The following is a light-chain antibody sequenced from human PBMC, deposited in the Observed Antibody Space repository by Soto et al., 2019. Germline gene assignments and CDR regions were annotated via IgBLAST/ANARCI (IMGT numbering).Light chain of an antibody. Sequence: QLVLTQSPSASASLGASVKITCTLSSGHSTYAIAWHQQQPGKGPRDLMRLYSAGRHIKGDGVPDRFSGSGSGTERYLTISNLQSDDEADYYCQTWGTGYVVFGGGTKLTVL. CDR3: QTWGTGYVV. J-gene: IGLJ2*01. CDR2: LYSAGRH. CDR1: SGHSTYA. V-gene: IGLV4-69*01.